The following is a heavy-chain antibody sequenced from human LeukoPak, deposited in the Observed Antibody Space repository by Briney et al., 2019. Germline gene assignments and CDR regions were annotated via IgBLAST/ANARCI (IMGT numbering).Heavy chain of an antibody. D-gene: IGHD6-19*01. CDR1: GYTFTSYA. CDR3: ARAPRGGSGWYYFDY. Sequence: RASVTVSCKASGYTFTSYAMHWVRQAPGQRLEWMGWINAGNGNTKYSQEFQGRVTITRDTSASTAYMELSSLRSEDMAVYYCARAPRGGSGWYYFDYWGQGTLVTVSS. J-gene: IGHJ4*02. CDR2: INAGNGNT. V-gene: IGHV1-3*03.